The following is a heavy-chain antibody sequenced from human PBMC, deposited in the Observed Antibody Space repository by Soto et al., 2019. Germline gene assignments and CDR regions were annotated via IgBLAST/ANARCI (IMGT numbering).Heavy chain of an antibody. D-gene: IGHD2-15*01. V-gene: IGHV3-23*01. J-gene: IGHJ4*02. CDR1: GFTFRNYA. CDR3: AKDKGAGGGSCCDN. CDR2: ISGAGDNT. Sequence: EVQLLESGGGLVQPGGSLRLSCEASGFTFRNYAMSWVRQAPGKGLEWVSAISGAGDNTYYADSVKGRYTISRDQSKNTLYLQMTGLRAEDTARYYFAKDKGAGGGSCCDNWGQGSLVTVSA.